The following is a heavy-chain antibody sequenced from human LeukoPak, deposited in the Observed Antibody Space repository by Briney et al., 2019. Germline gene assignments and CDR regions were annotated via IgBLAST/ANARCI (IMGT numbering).Heavy chain of an antibody. D-gene: IGHD3-22*01. V-gene: IGHV4-59*08. CDR2: MYNSGST. CDR3: ARGVGYYCVSLDY. CDR1: GGSISSYY. J-gene: IGHJ4*02. Sequence: PSVTVSLTCTVSGGSISSYYWIWIRQSPGKGLEWIGYMYNSGSTNYNPSLKSRVTISADTSKNQFSLKLSSVTAADTAVYYCARGVGYYCVSLDYWGQGTLVTFS.